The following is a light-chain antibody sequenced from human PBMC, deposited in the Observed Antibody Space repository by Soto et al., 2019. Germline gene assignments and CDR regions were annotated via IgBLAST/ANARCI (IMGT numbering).Light chain of an antibody. CDR2: EDN. Sequence: NFILTQPHSVSESPGKTVIISCTRSSGSIASNYVQWYQQRPGSAPSIVIYEDNQRPSGVPDRFSGSIDRSSNSASLTISGLKAEDEADYYCHSYESNNVIFGGGTKLTVL. CDR1: SGSIASNY. CDR3: HSYESNNVI. V-gene: IGLV6-57*03. J-gene: IGLJ2*01.